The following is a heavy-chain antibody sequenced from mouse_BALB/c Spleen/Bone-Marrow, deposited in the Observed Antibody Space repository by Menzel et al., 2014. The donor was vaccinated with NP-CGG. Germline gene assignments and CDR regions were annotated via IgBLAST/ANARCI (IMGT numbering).Heavy chain of an antibody. D-gene: IGHD4-1*01. CDR3: ARWEYYAMDY. V-gene: IGHV14-3*02. J-gene: IGHJ4*01. Sequence: VHVKQSGAELVKPGASVKLSCTASGFNIKDTYMHWVKQRPEQGLEWIGRIDPADGNTKYDPKFQGKATITADTSSNTAYLQLSSLTSEDTAVYYCARWEYYAMDYWGPGTSVTVSS. CDR2: IDPADGNT. CDR1: GFNIKDTY.